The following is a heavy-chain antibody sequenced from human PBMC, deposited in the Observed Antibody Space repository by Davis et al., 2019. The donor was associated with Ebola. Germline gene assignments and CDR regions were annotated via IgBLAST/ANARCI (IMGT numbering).Heavy chain of an antibody. D-gene: IGHD6-13*01. CDR2: INSDGTFT. CDR1: AFTFSNYW. J-gene: IGHJ3*02. V-gene: IGHV3-74*01. CDR3: AKFREGSSSDYAFDI. Sequence: GESLKISCAASAFTFSNYWMYWVRQAPGEGLMCVSRINSDGTFTTYADSVKGRFTISRDNAKNTLYLQMNRLRAEDTAVYYCAKFREGSSSDYAFDIWGQGTLVTVSS.